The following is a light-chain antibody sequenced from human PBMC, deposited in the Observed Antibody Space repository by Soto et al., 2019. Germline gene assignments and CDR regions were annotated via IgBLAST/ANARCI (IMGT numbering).Light chain of an antibody. CDR1: QGISTY. CDR2: TAS. J-gene: IGKJ4*01. V-gene: IGKV1-39*01. Sequence: DIQMTQSPSSLSASVGDRVTVTCRASQGISTYLSWYQQKPGKAPKLLIYTASSLQSGIPSRFSGSGSGTDFTLTISSLQPEDFATYYCQQNYNAPLTFGGGTKVEIK. CDR3: QQNYNAPLT.